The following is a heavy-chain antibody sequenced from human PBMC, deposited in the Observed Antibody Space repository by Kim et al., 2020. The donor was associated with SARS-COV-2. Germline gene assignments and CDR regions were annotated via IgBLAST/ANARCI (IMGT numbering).Heavy chain of an antibody. CDR2: INSDGSST. V-gene: IGHV3-74*01. Sequence: GGSLRLSCAASGFTFSSYWMHWVRQAPGKGLVWVSHINSDGSSTNYADSVKGRFTISRDNAKNTLYLQMNSLRAEDTAVYFCARDPLGSYDLDYWGQGSLVTVSS. D-gene: IGHD3-3*01. J-gene: IGHJ4*02. CDR3: ARDPLGSYDLDY. CDR1: GFTFSSYW.